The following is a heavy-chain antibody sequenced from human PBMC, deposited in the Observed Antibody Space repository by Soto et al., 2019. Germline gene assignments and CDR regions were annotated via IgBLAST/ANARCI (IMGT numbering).Heavy chain of an antibody. CDR1: GFTFSSYS. Sequence: GGSLRLSCAASGFTFSSYSMNWVRQAPGKGLECVSSISSSSSYIYYADSVKGRFTISRDNAKSALYLQMNSLRAEVTAVYYCARELQCTGYKLGADAFDIWGQGTMVTVSS. V-gene: IGHV3-21*01. J-gene: IGHJ3*02. CDR2: ISSSSSYI. D-gene: IGHD7-27*01. CDR3: ARELQCTGYKLGADAFDI.